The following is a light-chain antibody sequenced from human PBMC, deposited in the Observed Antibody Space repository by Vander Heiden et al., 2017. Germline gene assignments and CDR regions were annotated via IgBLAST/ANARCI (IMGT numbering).Light chain of an antibody. V-gene: IGKV3-11*01. J-gene: IGKJ1*01. Sequence: EIVLTQSPATLSLSPGERATLSCRASQSVSSYLAWYQHKPGQAPRLLIYDASNRATGIPARFSGSGSGTDFTLTISSLEPEDFAVYYCQQRSHWPQTFGQGTKVDFK. CDR3: QQRSHWPQT. CDR2: DAS. CDR1: QSVSSY.